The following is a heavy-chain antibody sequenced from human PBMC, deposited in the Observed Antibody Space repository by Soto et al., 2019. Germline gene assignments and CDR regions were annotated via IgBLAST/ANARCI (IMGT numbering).Heavy chain of an antibody. Sequence: QVQLVQSGAEVKKPGASVKVSCKASGYTFTSYYMHWVRQAPGQGLEWMGIINPSGGSTSYAQKFQGRVTMTRDTSTSTVYMELSSLRSEDTAVYYCARDLSSMVRGKYYYYGMDVWGQGTTVTVSS. CDR3: ARDLSSMVRGKYYYYGMDV. J-gene: IGHJ6*02. V-gene: IGHV1-46*01. CDR2: INPSGGST. CDR1: GYTFTSYY. D-gene: IGHD3-10*01.